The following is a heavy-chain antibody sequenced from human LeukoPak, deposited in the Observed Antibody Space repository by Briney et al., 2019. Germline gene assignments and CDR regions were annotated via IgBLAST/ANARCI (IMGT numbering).Heavy chain of an antibody. D-gene: IGHD3-22*01. Sequence: SQTLSLTCTVSGGSISSGDYYWSWIRQPPGKGLEWIGYIYYSGSTHYNPSLKSRVTISVDTSKNQFSLKLSSVTATDTAVYYCARDRMAKYYYDSSGYQWGQGTLVTVSS. CDR3: ARDRMAKYYYDSSGYQ. CDR2: IYYSGST. V-gene: IGHV4-30-4*08. CDR1: GGSISSGDYY. J-gene: IGHJ4*02.